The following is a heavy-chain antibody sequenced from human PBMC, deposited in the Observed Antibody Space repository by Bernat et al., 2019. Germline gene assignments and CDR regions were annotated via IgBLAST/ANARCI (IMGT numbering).Heavy chain of an antibody. J-gene: IGHJ3*02. CDR1: GGTFSSYT. CDR2: IIPIVGIV. CDR3: ATSVSFNTAFDI. V-gene: IGHV1-69*02. Sequence: QVQLVQSGAEVKKPGSSVKVSCEASGGTFSSYTITWVRQAPGQGLEWMGRIIPIVGIVNYAHNFQGRVTITADKSTSTAYMQLSSLRSEDTAVYYCATSVSFNTAFDIWGQGTVVTVSS.